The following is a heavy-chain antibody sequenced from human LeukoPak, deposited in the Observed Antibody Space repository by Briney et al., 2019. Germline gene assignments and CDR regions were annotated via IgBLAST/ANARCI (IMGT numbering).Heavy chain of an antibody. J-gene: IGHJ5*02. V-gene: IGHV4-30-2*01. D-gene: IGHD5-12*01. CDR2: IYHSGST. CDR3: ARTNSGYDKYNWFDP. CDR1: GGSISSGGYY. Sequence: SQALSLTCTVSGGSISSGGYYWSWIRQHPGKGLEWIGYIYHSGSTYYNPSLKSRVTISVDRSKNQFSLKLSSVTAADTAVYYCARTNSGYDKYNWFDPWGQGTLVTVSS.